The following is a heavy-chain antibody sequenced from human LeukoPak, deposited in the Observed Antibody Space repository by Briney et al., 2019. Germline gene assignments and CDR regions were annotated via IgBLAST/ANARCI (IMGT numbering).Heavy chain of an antibody. Sequence: ASEKVSCKASGYTFTSYAMHWVRQAPGQRLEWMGWINAGNGNTKYSQKFQGRVTITRDTSASTAYMELSSLRSEDTAVYYCARSGYCSSTSCYRYYYYGMDVWGQGTTVTVSS. J-gene: IGHJ6*02. CDR1: GYTFTSYA. V-gene: IGHV1-3*01. CDR2: INAGNGNT. D-gene: IGHD2-2*01. CDR3: ARSGYCSSTSCYRYYYYGMDV.